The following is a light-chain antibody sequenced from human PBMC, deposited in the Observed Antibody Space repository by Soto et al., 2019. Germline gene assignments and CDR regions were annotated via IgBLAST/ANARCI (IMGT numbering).Light chain of an antibody. Sequence: PGQRAALSCRASQSLSRNYVDWYQQNPGQAPRLLIIDASTRAAGVPDRFSGSGSGTDFTLTISRLEPEDFAMYYCQQYLTFPPAFGQGTRLDIK. J-gene: IGKJ2*01. CDR3: QQYLTFPPA. V-gene: IGKV3-20*01. CDR1: QSLSRNY. CDR2: DAS.